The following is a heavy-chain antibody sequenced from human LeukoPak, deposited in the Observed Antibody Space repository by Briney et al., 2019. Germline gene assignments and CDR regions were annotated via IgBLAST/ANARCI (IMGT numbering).Heavy chain of an antibody. V-gene: IGHV4-59*01. Sequence: PSETLSLTCTVSDDSITIYYWSWIRQPPGKGLEWIGYIDHTGITNYNPSLNSRVTISRDTSKNHFSLELSSATAADTAVYCCARVNLELPANYFDYWGQGTLVTVSS. CDR2: IDHTGIT. D-gene: IGHD1-26*01. J-gene: IGHJ4*02. CDR3: ARVNLELPANYFDY. CDR1: DDSITIYY.